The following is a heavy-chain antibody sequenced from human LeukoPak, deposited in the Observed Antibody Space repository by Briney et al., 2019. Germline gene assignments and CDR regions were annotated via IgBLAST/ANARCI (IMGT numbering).Heavy chain of an antibody. Sequence: PGGSLRLSCAASGFTFDDYAMHWVRQAPGKGLEWVSGISWNSGSIGYADSVKGRFTISRDNAKNSLYLQMNSLRAEDTALYYCAKGRSGSYYRYNFDYWGQGTLVTVSS. CDR2: ISWNSGSI. J-gene: IGHJ4*02. CDR1: GFTFDDYA. CDR3: AKGRSGSYYRYNFDY. D-gene: IGHD1-26*01. V-gene: IGHV3-9*01.